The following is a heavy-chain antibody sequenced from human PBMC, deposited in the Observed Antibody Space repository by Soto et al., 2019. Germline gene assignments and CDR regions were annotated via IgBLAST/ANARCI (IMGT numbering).Heavy chain of an antibody. J-gene: IGHJ6*02. CDR1: GFTFSSYA. CDR2: ISGSGGST. D-gene: IGHD3-10*01. Sequence: EVQLLESGGGLVQPGGSLRLSCAASGFTFSSYAMNWVRQAPGKGLEWVSGISGSGGSTYYADSVKGRFTISRDNSKNTLYLQMNSLSAADTAVYYCAKDRFGEYFYYGMDVWGQGTTVTVSS. CDR3: AKDRFGEYFYYGMDV. V-gene: IGHV3-23*01.